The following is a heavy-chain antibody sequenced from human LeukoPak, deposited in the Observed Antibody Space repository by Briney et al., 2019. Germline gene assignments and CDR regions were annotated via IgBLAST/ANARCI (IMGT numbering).Heavy chain of an antibody. J-gene: IGHJ6*03. CDR3: ARAPGRACSSTSCYNQKLVWYYYYMDV. CDR2: IYYSGGT. D-gene: IGHD2-2*02. V-gene: IGHV4-59*01. CDR1: GGSISSYY. Sequence: SETLSFTCTASGGSISSYYWSWIRQPPGKGLEWIGYIYYSGGTNYNPSLKSRVTISVDTSKNQFSLKLSSVTAADTAVYYCARAPGRACSSTSCYNQKLVWYYYYMDVWGKGTTVTVSS.